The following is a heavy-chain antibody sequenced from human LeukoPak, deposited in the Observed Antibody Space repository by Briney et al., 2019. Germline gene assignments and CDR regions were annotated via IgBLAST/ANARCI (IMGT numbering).Heavy chain of an antibody. Sequence: GGSLRLSCAASGFTFSSYSMNWVRQAPGKGLEWVSSISSSSSYLYYADSVKGRFTISRDNAKNSLYLQMNSLRAEDTAVYYCARVGRSAVVAATPASNNWFDPWGQGTLVTVSS. D-gene: IGHD2-15*01. V-gene: IGHV3-21*01. J-gene: IGHJ5*02. CDR1: GFTFSSYS. CDR3: ARVGRSAVVAATPASNNWFDP. CDR2: ISSSSSYL.